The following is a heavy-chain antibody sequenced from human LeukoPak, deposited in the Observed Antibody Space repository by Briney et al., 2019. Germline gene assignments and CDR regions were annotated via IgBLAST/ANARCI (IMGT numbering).Heavy chain of an antibody. CDR2: ISYDGSKK. CDR3: AKDFYDFWSGNYGDDYYYGMDV. V-gene: IGHV3-30*18. D-gene: IGHD3-3*01. J-gene: IGHJ6*02. CDR1: GFIFSNND. Sequence: GGSLRLSCEASGFIFSNNDMHWVRQAPGKGLEWVAVISYDGSKKYYRDSVKGRFSISGDNSKKTLYLQMNSLRAEDTAVYYCAKDFYDFWSGNYGDDYYYGMDVWGQGTTVTVSS.